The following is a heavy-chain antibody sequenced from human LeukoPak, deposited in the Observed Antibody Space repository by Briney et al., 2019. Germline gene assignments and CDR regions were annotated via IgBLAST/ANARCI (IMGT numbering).Heavy chain of an antibody. V-gene: IGHV3-11*04. CDR3: ARAGYGCCSGGSCYDWLNWFDP. D-gene: IGHD2-15*01. CDR1: GFIFSDYY. CDR2: ITDDGTTI. Sequence: PGGSLRLSCAASGFIFSDYYMSWIRQAPGKGPEWVSYITDDGTTIYYADSVKGRFTISRDNAKNSLYLQMNSLRAEDTAVYYCARAGYGCCSGGSCYDWLNWFDPWGQGTLVTVSS. J-gene: IGHJ5*02.